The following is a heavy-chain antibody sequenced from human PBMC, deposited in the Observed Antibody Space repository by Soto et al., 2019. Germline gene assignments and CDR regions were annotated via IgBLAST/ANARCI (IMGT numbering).Heavy chain of an antibody. J-gene: IGHJ5*02. CDR3: AREGSVGASTNWFDP. V-gene: IGHV1-69*06. CDR2: IIPIFGTA. Sequence: SVKVSCKASGGTFSSYAISWVRQAPGQGLEWMGGIIPIFGTANYAQKFQGRVTITADKSTSTAYMELSSLRSEDTAVYYCAREGSVGASTNWFDPWGQGTLVTVSS. CDR1: GGTFSSYA. D-gene: IGHD1-26*01.